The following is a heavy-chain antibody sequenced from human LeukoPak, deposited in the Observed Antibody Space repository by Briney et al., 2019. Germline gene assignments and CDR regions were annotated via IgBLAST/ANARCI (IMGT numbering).Heavy chain of an antibody. CDR3: SRVVPYYYDSSGYSPTRIFDY. D-gene: IGHD3-22*01. Sequence: GVSLRLSCAASGFTFSSYWMSWVRQAPGKGLEWVANIKQDGSEKYYVDSVKGRFTISRDNAKNSLYPQMNSLRAEDTAVYYCSRVVPYYYDSSGYSPTRIFDYWGQGTLVTVSS. J-gene: IGHJ4*02. CDR1: GFTFSSYW. V-gene: IGHV3-7*03. CDR2: IKQDGSEK.